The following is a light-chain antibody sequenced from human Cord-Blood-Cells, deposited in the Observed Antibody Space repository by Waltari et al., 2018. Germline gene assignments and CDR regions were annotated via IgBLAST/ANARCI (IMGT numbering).Light chain of an antibody. V-gene: IGLV2-23*03. CDR2: EGS. CDR3: CSYAGSSTFDVV. Sequence: QSALTQPASVSGSPGQSITISCTGTSSDVGSYNLVSWSQQHPGKAPKLMIYEGSKRPSGVSNRFSGSKSDNTASLTISGLQAEDEADYYCCSYAGSSTFDVVFGGGTKLTVL. J-gene: IGLJ2*01. CDR1: SSDVGSYNL.